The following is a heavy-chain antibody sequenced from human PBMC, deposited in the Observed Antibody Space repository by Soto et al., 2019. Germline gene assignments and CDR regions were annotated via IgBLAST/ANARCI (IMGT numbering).Heavy chain of an antibody. J-gene: IGHJ4*02. V-gene: IGHV3-21*06. Sequence: PGGSLRLSCAASVFTFTRYSMNWFRQAPGRGLEWVSSISSTTHYIYYADSMRGRFTISRDNAKNAVYLEMNSLRAEDTAVYYCARESEDLTSNFDYWGQGTLVTVSS. CDR2: ISSTTHYI. CDR1: VFTFTRYS. CDR3: ARESEDLTSNFDY.